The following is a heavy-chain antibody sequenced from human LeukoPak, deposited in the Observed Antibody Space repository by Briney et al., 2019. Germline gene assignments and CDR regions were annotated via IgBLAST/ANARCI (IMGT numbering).Heavy chain of an antibody. D-gene: IGHD3-10*01. CDR3: ANRRLGFGELPFDY. CDR1: GFTFSSYG. Sequence: GGSLRLSCAASGFTFSSYGMHWVRQAPGKGLEWVAFIRYDGSNKYYADSVKGRFTISRDNSKNTLYLQMNSLRAEDTAVYYCANRRLGFGELPFDYWGQGTLVTVSS. V-gene: IGHV3-30*02. J-gene: IGHJ4*02. CDR2: IRYDGSNK.